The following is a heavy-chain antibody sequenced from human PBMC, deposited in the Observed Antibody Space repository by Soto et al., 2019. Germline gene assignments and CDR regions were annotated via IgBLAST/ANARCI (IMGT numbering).Heavy chain of an antibody. CDR3: ARLVGQWNNYYSYGLDV. CDR2: INYRWST. D-gene: IGHD6-19*01. V-gene: IGHV4-59*08. J-gene: IGHJ6*02. CDR1: GGSISVYQ. Sequence: QVQLQESGPGLVKPSETLSLTCTVSGGSISVYQWSWIRQSPGEELGWIGHINYRWSTNYNPSLKGRDTMSVDTSNNQFSLKVHSVTAADTAVYYCARLVGQWNNYYSYGLDVWGQGTMVTVSS.